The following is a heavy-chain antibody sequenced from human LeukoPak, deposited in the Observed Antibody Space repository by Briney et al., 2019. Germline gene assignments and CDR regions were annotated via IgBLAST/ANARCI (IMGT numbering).Heavy chain of an antibody. Sequence: GGSLRLSCVVSGFTFSSYSMNWVRQAPGKGLEWVSYISSSSSTIYYADSVKGRFTISRDNAKNSLYLQMNSLRDEDTAVYYCARQKTIKFGGVIVKWGQGTLVTVSS. V-gene: IGHV3-48*02. D-gene: IGHD3-16*02. CDR3: ARQKTIKFGGVIVK. J-gene: IGHJ4*02. CDR1: GFTFSSYS. CDR2: ISSSSSTI.